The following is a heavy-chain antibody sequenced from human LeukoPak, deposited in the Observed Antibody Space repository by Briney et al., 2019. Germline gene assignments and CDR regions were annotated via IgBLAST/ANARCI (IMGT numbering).Heavy chain of an antibody. CDR1: GFTFSSYS. CDR2: ISSSSSYI. V-gene: IGHV3-21*01. J-gene: IGHJ4*02. CDR3: ARDITPGYCSSGSCYFSRGFDY. Sequence: WGSLRLSCAASGFTFSSYSMNWVRQAPGKGLEWVSSISSSSSYIYYADSVKGRFTISRDNAKNSLYLQMNSLRAEDTAVYYCARDITPGYCSSGSCYFSRGFDYWGQGTLVTVSS. D-gene: IGHD2-15*01.